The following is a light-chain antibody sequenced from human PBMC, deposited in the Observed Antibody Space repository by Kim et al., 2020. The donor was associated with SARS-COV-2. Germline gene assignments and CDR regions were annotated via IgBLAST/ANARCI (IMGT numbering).Light chain of an antibody. CDR1: SGHSSYA. CDR2: LNSDGSH. Sequence: SVNLTCTLSSGHSSYAIAWHQQQPEKGPRYLMKLNSDGSHSKGDGIPDRFSGSSSGAERYLTISSLQSEDEADYYCQTWGTGIPVFGGGTQLTVL. CDR3: QTWGTGIPV. J-gene: IGLJ3*02. V-gene: IGLV4-69*01.